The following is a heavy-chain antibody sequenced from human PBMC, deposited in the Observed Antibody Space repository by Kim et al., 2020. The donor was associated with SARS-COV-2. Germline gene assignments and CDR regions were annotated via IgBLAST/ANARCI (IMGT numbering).Heavy chain of an antibody. J-gene: IGHJ4*02. CDR3: ARDRAYSSSFDY. Sequence: GGSLRISCAASGFTFTSYAMSWVRQAPGKGLEWVSAISRSGDSSYYADSVKGRFTISRDSSKNTLYLQMNSLRVEDTAVYYCARDRAYSSSFDYWGQGTLVTVSS. CDR2: ISRSGDSS. V-gene: IGHV3-23*01. D-gene: IGHD6-6*01. CDR1: GFTFTSYA.